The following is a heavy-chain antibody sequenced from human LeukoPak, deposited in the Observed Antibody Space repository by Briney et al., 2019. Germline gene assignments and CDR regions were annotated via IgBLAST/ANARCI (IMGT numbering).Heavy chain of an antibody. J-gene: IGHJ4*02. CDR2: IWHDGSNK. Sequence: GGSLRLSCAASGFTFSSYGMHWVRQAPGKGLEWVAVIWHDGSNKYYADSVKGRFTISRDNSKNTLYLQMNSLRAEDTAVYYCARDPALTYYYDSSGFYWGQGTLVTVSS. CDR1: GFTFSSYG. V-gene: IGHV3-33*08. CDR3: ARDPALTYYYDSSGFY. D-gene: IGHD3-22*01.